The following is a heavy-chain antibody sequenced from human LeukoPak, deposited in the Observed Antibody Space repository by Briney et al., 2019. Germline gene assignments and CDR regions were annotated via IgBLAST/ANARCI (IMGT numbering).Heavy chain of an antibody. CDR3: ARDQQSISSYYYYYMDV. D-gene: IGHD3-3*02. CDR2: INPSDGST. V-gene: IGHV1-46*01. J-gene: IGHJ6*03. Sequence: ASVKVSCKVFGYTFTSYYLHWVRQAPGEGLEWMGIINPSDGSTTYAQKFQGRVTVTRDTSTSTVYMELSSLRSEDTAVYYCARDQQSISSYYYYYMDVWGKGTTVTVSS. CDR1: GYTFTSYY.